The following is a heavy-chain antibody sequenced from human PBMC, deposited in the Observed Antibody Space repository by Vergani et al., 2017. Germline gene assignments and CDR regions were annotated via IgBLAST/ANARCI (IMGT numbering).Heavy chain of an antibody. CDR2: VKWIGDSS. V-gene: IGHV3-20*04. J-gene: IGHJ4*02. Sequence: EVQLVESGGGVVRPGGSLRLSCAASGFTFGDYDMNWVRQAPGKGLEWVSRVKWIGDSSVYADSVKGRFTISRDNGKNSLYLQMTSLSAEDTALYYCARGGSGNTYDFDYWGQGALVTVSS. CDR3: ARGGSGNTYDFDY. D-gene: IGHD3-10*01. CDR1: GFTFGDYD.